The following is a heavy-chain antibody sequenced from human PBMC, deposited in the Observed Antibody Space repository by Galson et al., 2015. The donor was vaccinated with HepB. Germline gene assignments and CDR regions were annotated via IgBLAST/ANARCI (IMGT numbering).Heavy chain of an antibody. J-gene: IGHJ6*02. V-gene: IGHV1-69*06. D-gene: IGHD6-13*01. CDR2: IMPIFGTP. CDR1: GGTFNNFA. Sequence: SVKVSCKASGGTFNNFAISWVRQAPGQGLEWMGGIMPIFGTPDYPQKFQGRVAITADKSTTTAYMEVNTLRSEDTAVYYCAARPHEIGAGNFYYAMDVWGQGTAITVS. CDR3: AARPHEIGAGNFYYAMDV.